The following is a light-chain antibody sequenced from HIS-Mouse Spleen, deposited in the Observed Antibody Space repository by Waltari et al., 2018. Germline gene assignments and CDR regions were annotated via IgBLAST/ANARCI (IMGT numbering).Light chain of an antibody. CDR2: EVS. J-gene: IGLJ3*02. CDR3: SSYTSSSTLWV. Sequence: QSALTQPASVSGSPGQSITISCTGTSSDVGGYNYVSGYQQHPGNAPKLMIYEVSNRPSGVSNRFSGSKSGNTASLTISGLQAEDEADYYCSSYTSSSTLWVFGGGTKLTVL. CDR1: SSDVGGYNY. V-gene: IGLV2-14*01.